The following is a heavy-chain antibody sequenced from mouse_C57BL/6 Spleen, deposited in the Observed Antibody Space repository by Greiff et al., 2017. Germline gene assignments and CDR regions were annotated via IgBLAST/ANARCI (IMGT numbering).Heavy chain of an antibody. CDR1: GYAFSSSW. CDR3: ARSSTMVYFDY. J-gene: IGHJ2*01. V-gene: IGHV1-82*01. CDR2: IYPGDGDT. D-gene: IGHD1-1*02. Sequence: QVQLKQSGPELVKPGASVKISCKASGYAFSSSWMNWVKQRPGKGLEWIGRIYPGDGDTNYNGKFKGKATLTADKSSSTAYMQLSSLTSEDSAVYFCARSSTMVYFDYWGQGTTLTVSS.